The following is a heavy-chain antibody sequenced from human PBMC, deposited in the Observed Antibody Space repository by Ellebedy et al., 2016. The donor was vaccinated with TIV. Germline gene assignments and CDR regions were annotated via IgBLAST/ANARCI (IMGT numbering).Heavy chain of an antibody. Sequence: SETLSLTCAVSGGSLSDNYWTWIRQPPGKGLEWIGYLYYTGSINYNPSLKSRLTISVNTPRNQFSLKLSSVTAADTAVYYCVSSASMDAFDLWGQGTMVTVSS. V-gene: IGHV4-59*01. CDR2: LYYTGSI. CDR1: GGSLSDNY. D-gene: IGHD3-16*01. CDR3: VSSASMDAFDL. J-gene: IGHJ3*01.